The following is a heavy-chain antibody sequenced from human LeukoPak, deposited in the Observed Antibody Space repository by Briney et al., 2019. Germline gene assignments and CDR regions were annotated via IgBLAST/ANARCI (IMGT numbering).Heavy chain of an antibody. CDR2: ISGIDGKT. Sequence: GGSLRLSCEASGFTFNSYDMSWVRQAPGKGLEWVSLISGIDGKTYYADSVKGRFTISRDNSRNTLYLQMNSLRAEDTAMYYCAKGRREYSSSDYFDYWGQGTLVTVSS. J-gene: IGHJ4*02. V-gene: IGHV3-23*01. D-gene: IGHD6-6*01. CDR1: GFTFNSYD. CDR3: AKGRREYSSSDYFDY.